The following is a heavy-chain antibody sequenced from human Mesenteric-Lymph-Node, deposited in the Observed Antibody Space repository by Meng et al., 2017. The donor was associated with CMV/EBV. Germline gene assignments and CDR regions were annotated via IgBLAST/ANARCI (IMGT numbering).Heavy chain of an antibody. V-gene: IGHV2-5*02. Sequence: QITLKESSPTLVKPTQTLTLTCTFSGFSLSTKRLGLGWIRQPPGKSLEWLALIYWDDDTRYSPSLKSRLTITQDSSTNQVCLKMTNVDPVDSATNYCAHSGNLMLVGGGFDYWGQGTLATVPS. CDR3: AHSGNLMLVGGGFDY. CDR1: GFSLSTKRLG. CDR2: IYWDDDT. D-gene: IGHD1-26*01. J-gene: IGHJ4*02.